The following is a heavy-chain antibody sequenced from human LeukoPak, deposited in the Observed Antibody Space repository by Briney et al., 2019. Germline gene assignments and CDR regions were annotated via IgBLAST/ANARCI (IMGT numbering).Heavy chain of an antibody. CDR2: MNPNSGNT. J-gene: IGHJ3*02. Sequence: ASVKVSCEASGCTFTSYDINWVRQATGQGLEWMGWMNPNSGNTGYAQKFQGRVTMTRNTSISTAYMELSSLRSEDTAVYYCARGGYYYDSSGYSSNAFDIWGQGTMVTVSS. D-gene: IGHD3-22*01. V-gene: IGHV1-8*01. CDR3: ARGGYYYDSSGYSSNAFDI. CDR1: GCTFTSYD.